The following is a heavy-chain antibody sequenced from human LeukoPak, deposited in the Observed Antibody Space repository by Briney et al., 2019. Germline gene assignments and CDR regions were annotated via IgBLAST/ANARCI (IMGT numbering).Heavy chain of an antibody. Sequence: SVKVSCKASGGTFSSYAISWVRQAPGQGLEWMGGIIPIFGIANYAQKFQGRVTITADKSTSTAYMELSSLRSEDTAVYYCARDQDGDDSSGYYGEPYYFDYWGQGTLVTVSS. J-gene: IGHJ4*02. CDR3: ARDQDGDDSSGYYGEPYYFDY. D-gene: IGHD3-22*01. V-gene: IGHV1-69*17. CDR1: GGTFSSYA. CDR2: IIPIFGIA.